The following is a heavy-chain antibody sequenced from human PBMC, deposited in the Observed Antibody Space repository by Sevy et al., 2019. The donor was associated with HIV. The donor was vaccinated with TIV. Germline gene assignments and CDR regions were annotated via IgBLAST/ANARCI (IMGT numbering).Heavy chain of an antibody. J-gene: IGHJ6*02. CDR1: GGTFSSYA. CDR3: AREDSSSWSPSSGMDV. CDR2: IIPIFGTA. V-gene: IGHV1-69*13. Sequence: ASVKVSCKASGGTFSSYAISWVRQAPGQGLEWMGGIIPIFGTANYAQKFQGRVTITADESTSTAYMELSRLRSEDTAVYYCAREDSSSWSPSSGMDVWGQGTTVTVSS. D-gene: IGHD6-13*01.